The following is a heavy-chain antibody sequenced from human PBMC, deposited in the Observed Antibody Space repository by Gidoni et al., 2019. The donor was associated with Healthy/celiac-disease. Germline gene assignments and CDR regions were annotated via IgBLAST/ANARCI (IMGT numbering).Heavy chain of an antibody. J-gene: IGHJ4*02. Sequence: QVQLVQSGAEVKKPGSSVKVSCKASGGHFSSYAISWVRQAPGQGLEWMGGIIPIFGTANYAQKFQGRVTITADKSTSTAYMELSSLRSEDTAVYYCARRSVGCSGGSCYSGFDYWGQGTLVTVSS. D-gene: IGHD2-15*01. CDR2: IIPIFGTA. V-gene: IGHV1-69*06. CDR1: GGHFSSYA. CDR3: ARRSVGCSGGSCYSGFDY.